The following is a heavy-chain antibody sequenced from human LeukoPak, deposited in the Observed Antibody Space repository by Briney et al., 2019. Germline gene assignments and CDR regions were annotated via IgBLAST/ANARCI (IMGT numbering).Heavy chain of an antibody. D-gene: IGHD2-21*02. V-gene: IGHV3-21*01. CDR3: ATAGGGTATDY. Sequence: GGSLRLSCAASGFTFSSYSMYWVRQAPGKGLEWVSSISSSSSYIYYADSVKGRFTISRDNAKNSLYLQMNSLRAEDTAVYYCATAGGGTATDYWGQGTLVTVSS. CDR1: GFTFSSYS. J-gene: IGHJ4*02. CDR2: ISSSSSYI.